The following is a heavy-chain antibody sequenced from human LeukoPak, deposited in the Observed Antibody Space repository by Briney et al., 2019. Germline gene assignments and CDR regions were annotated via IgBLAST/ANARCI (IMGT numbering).Heavy chain of an antibody. CDR1: GFTFRSYA. J-gene: IGHJ4*02. CDR3: AKRFFCSSTSCYGFDY. V-gene: IGHV3-23*01. Sequence: GGSLRLSCAASGFTFRSYAMSWVRQAPGKGLEWVSGISGSSDSTYYADSVKGRFTISRDNSKSTLYLQMNSLRAEDTAIYYCAKRFFCSSTSCYGFDYWGQETLVTVSS. CDR2: ISGSSDST. D-gene: IGHD2-2*01.